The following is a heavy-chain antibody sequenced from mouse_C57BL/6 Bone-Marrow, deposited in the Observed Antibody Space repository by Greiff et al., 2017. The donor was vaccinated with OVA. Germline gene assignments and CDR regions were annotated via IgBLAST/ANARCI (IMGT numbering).Heavy chain of an antibody. J-gene: IGHJ1*03. CDR1: GFNIKDDY. V-gene: IGHV14-4*01. CDR3: TTGITTVVDWYFEV. CDR2: IDPENGDT. D-gene: IGHD1-1*01. Sequence: VQLQQSGAELVRPGASVKLSCTASGFNIKDDYMHWVKQRPEQGLEWIGWIDPENGDTEYASKFQGKATITADTSSNTAYLQLSSLTSEDTAVYYCTTGITTVVDWYFEVWGTGTTGTVSS.